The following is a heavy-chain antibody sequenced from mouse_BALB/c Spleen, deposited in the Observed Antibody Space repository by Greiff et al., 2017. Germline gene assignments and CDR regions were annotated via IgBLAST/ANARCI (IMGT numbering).Heavy chain of an antibody. D-gene: IGHD3-3*01. V-gene: IGHV5-17*02. J-gene: IGHJ1*01. CDR1: GFTFSSFG. CDR3: ARGDNHWYFDV. CDR2: ISSGSSTI. Sequence: EVQLVESGGGLVQPGGSRKLSCAASGFTFSSFGMHWVRQAPEKGLEWVAYISSGSSTIYYADTVKGRFTISRDNPKNTLFLQMTSLRSEDTAMYYCARGDNHWYFDVWGAGTTVTVSS.